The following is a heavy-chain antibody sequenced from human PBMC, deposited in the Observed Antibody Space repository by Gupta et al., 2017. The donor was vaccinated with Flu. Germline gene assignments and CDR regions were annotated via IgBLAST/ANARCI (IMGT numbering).Heavy chain of an antibody. J-gene: IGHJ4*02. V-gene: IGHV3-74*01. CDR3: AREANCDGGCFHLDY. Sequence: EVQLVESGGGSAQPGGSLRLSCAASAFTFSSAWMHWVRQVPGEGLVWVSRTNPEGTTTYADFVKGRFTISRDNTKKTVYLQMNALTVEDTAVYFCAREANCDGGCFHLDYWGQGVLVTVSS. CDR2: TNPEGTT. D-gene: IGHD2-21*02. CDR1: AFTFSSAW.